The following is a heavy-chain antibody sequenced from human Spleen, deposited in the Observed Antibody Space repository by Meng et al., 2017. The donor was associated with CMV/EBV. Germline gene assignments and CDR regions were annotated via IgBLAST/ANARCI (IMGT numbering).Heavy chain of an antibody. CDR2: INPNSGGT. V-gene: IGHV1-2*02. CDR1: GYTFTNYD. CDR3: AREDIVVVPAAIYYYYYGMDV. Sequence: ASVKVSCKASGYTFTNYDINWVRQAPGQGLEWMGWINPNSGGTNYAQKFQGRVTMTRDTSISTAYMELSRLRSDDTAVYYCAREDIVVVPAAIYYYYYGMDVWGQGTTVTVSS. D-gene: IGHD2-2*01. J-gene: IGHJ6*02.